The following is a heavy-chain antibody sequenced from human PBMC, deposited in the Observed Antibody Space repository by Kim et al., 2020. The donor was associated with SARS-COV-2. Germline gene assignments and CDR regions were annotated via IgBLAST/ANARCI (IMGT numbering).Heavy chain of an antibody. J-gene: IGHJ4*02. CDR1: GFTFTFYS. D-gene: IGHD3-16*01. CDR2: INRSGGGT. V-gene: IGHV1-46*01. CDR3: AKEGGH. Sequence: ASVKVSCKASGFTFTFYSMHWVRQAPGQGLEWMGMINRSGGGTNYAQKFQGRVTMTGATSTNTVYMVLSSLRSDDTAVYYCAKEGGHWGQGTLVTVSS.